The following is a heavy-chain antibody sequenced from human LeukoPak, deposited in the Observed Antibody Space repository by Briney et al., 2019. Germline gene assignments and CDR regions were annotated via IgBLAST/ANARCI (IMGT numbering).Heavy chain of an antibody. CDR2: IYYSGST. V-gene: IGHV4-59*01. CDR3: VSLYGSGRTPIYYFDY. CDR1: GGSISSYY. D-gene: IGHD3-10*01. Sequence: SETLSLTCTVSGGSISSYYWSWIRQPPGKGLEWIGYIYYSGSTNYNPSLKSRVTISVDTSKNQFSLKLSSVTAADTAVYYRVSLYGSGRTPIYYFDYWGQGTLVTVSS. J-gene: IGHJ4*02.